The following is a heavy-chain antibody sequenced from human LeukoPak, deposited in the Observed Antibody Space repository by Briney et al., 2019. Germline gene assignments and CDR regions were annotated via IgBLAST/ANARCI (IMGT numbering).Heavy chain of an antibody. CDR3: ARYWGIVVVAPYYYYGMDV. CDR2: ISAYNGNT. CDR1: VYTFTSYG. Sequence: AAVNVSRKASVYTFTSYGISWVRQAPGQGREGMGWISAYNGNTNYTQKLQGRVTMTTDTSTNTAYMEVRSLRSDATAVYSCARYWGIVVVAPYYYYGMDVWGQGTTVTVSS. D-gene: IGHD2-15*01. V-gene: IGHV1-18*01. J-gene: IGHJ6*02.